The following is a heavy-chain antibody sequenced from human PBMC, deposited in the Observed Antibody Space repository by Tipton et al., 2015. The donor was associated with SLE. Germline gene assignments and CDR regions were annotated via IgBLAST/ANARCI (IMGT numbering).Heavy chain of an antibody. CDR1: GGSISSAGYY. V-gene: IGHV4-31*03. Sequence: GLVKPSQTLSLTCTVSGGSISSAGYYWNWIRQQPGKGLEWVGSIYHSGSPFYNPSLKNRLTMSVDTSNNHFSLNLNSVTAADTAVYYCARYYGGNAIFDSWGQGTLVTVSS. CDR2: IYHSGSP. D-gene: IGHD4-23*01. J-gene: IGHJ4*02. CDR3: ARYYGGNAIFDS.